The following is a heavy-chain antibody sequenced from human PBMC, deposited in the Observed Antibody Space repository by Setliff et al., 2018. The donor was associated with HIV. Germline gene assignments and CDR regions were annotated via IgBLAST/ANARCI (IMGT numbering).Heavy chain of an antibody. CDR3: ARQYGAVKSVVTVVAKYFPH. J-gene: IGHJ1*01. Sequence: SETLSLTCNVSGGSIGSSSYYWGWIRQPPGKGLEWIGSIYYRGSTYYNPSLKSRLTISVDTSKNHFSLKLTSVTAADTAVYYCARQYGAVKSVVTVVAKYFPHWGQGTLVTVPQ. V-gene: IGHV4-39*01. CDR2: IYYRGST. D-gene: IGHD2-21*02. CDR1: GGSIGSSSYY.